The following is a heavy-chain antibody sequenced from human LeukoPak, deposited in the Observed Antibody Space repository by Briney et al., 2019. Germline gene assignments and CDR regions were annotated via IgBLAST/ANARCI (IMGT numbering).Heavy chain of an antibody. V-gene: IGHV3-30*02. J-gene: IGHJ3*02. CDR3: AKTLRELSGGAFDI. CDR1: GFTFSSYA. D-gene: IGHD1-26*01. CDR2: IRYDGSNK. Sequence: GGSLRLSCAASGFTFSSYAMHWVRQAPGKGLEWVAFIRYDGSNKYYADSVKGRFTISRDNSKNTLYLQMNSLRAEDTAVYYCAKTLRELSGGAFDIWGQGTMVTVSS.